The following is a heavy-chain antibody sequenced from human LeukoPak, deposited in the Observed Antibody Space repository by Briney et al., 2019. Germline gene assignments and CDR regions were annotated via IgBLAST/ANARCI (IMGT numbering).Heavy chain of an antibody. V-gene: IGHV4-59*12. CDR1: GGSISSYY. CDR2: IYYSGST. D-gene: IGHD3-10*01. J-gene: IGHJ6*03. Sequence: SETLSLTCTVSGGSISSYYWSWIRQPPGKGLEWIGYIYYSGSTNYNPSLKSRVTISVDTSKNQFSLKLSSVTAADTAVYHCARALLKNYYDSGSYAPYYYYYYMDVWGKGTTVTVSS. CDR3: ARALLKNYYDSGSYAPYYYYYYMDV.